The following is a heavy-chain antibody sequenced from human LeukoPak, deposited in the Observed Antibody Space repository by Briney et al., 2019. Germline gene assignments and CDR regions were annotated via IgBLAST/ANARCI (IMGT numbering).Heavy chain of an antibody. V-gene: IGHV3-23*01. Sequence: PGGSLRLSCAASGFTFSSYAMSWVRQAPGKGLEWVSGISGSGGSTYYADSVKGRFTISRDNSKNTLFLQMNSLRAEDTAVYYCAKIPVSYSSGWSNSDYWGQGTLVTVSS. CDR1: GFTFSSYA. CDR2: ISGSGGST. CDR3: AKIPVSYSSGWSNSDY. D-gene: IGHD6-19*01. J-gene: IGHJ4*02.